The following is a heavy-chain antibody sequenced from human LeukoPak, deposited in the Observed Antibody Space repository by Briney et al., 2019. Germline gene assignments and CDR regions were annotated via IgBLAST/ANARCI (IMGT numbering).Heavy chain of an antibody. Sequence: GGSLRLSCAASGFTFDDYGMSWVRQAPGKGLEWVSGINWNGGSIGYVDSVKGRFTISRDNAKNSLYLQMNSLRAEDTALYYCARVGIYGDYNRYFDYWGQGTLVTVSS. CDR1: GFTFDDYG. J-gene: IGHJ4*02. CDR3: ARVGIYGDYNRYFDY. CDR2: INWNGGSI. V-gene: IGHV3-20*04. D-gene: IGHD4-17*01.